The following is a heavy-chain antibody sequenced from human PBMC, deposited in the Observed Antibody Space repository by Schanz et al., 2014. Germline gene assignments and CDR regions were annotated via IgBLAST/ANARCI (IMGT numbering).Heavy chain of an antibody. Sequence: QVQLQESGPGLLKPSETLSLTCTVSGGSIRSYFWSWIRQPPGKGLEWIGYIYYSGSTYYNPSLKSRVTISVDTSKNQFSLNLSSATAADTAVYYCARDRGRGDLPGDIWGQGTMXTVSS. CDR1: GGSIRSYF. CDR3: ARDRGRGDLPGDI. D-gene: IGHD4-17*01. J-gene: IGHJ3*02. CDR2: IYYSGST. V-gene: IGHV4-59*12.